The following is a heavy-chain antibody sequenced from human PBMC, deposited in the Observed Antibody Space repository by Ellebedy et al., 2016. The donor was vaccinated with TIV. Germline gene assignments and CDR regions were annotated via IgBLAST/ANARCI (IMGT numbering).Heavy chain of an antibody. CDR1: GGSFTSYY. Sequence: SETLSLXCTVSGGSFTSYYWGWIRQPPGQRLEWIGSIHYSGSTYCNPSLKSRVTISVDTSENQFSLKLSSVTAADTAVYYCANFGRQLTYWYFDLWGRGTLVTVSS. CDR3: ANFGRQLTYWYFDL. V-gene: IGHV4-39*01. D-gene: IGHD2-2*01. J-gene: IGHJ2*01. CDR2: IHYSGST.